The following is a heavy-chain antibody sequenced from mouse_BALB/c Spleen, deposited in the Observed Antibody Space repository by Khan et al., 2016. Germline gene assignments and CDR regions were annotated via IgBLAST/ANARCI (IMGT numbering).Heavy chain of an antibody. J-gene: IGHJ2*01. CDR3: ARFSDY. CDR2: ILPRSGST. Sequence: QVQLKESGTELMKPGASVKISCKATGYTFSSYWIGWVKQRPGHGLEWIGEILPRSGSTNYNEQCKGKATLTADTSSNNSSIPLSGLPSDDSAVYYCARFSDYWGQGTTLTVAS. CDR1: GYTFSSYW. V-gene: IGHV1-9*01.